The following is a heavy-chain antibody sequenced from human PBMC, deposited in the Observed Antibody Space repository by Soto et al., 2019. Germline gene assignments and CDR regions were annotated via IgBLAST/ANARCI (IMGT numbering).Heavy chain of an antibody. CDR3: ASEPGYNYGMDV. V-gene: IGHV4-59*01. CDR2: MYYSGST. CDR1: GGSISSYY. J-gene: IGHJ6*02. Sequence: SETLSLTCTVSGGSISSYYWIWIRKPPGKGLEWIGFMYYSGSTNYNPSLKSRVTISVATSKHQFSLKLSSVTAADAAVYDCASEPGYNYGMDVWGQGTTVTVYS.